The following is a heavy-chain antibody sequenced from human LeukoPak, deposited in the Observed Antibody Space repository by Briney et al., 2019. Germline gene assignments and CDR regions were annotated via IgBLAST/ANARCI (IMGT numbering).Heavy chain of an antibody. Sequence: GGSLRLSCAASGFTFSSYAMHWVRQAPGKGLEWVAVISYDGSNKYYADSVKGRFTISRDNSKNTLYLQMNSLRAEDTAVYYCARDYYDSSFDAFDIWGQGTVVTVSS. CDR3: ARDYYDSSFDAFDI. D-gene: IGHD3-22*01. CDR1: GFTFSSYA. J-gene: IGHJ3*02. V-gene: IGHV3-30-3*01. CDR2: ISYDGSNK.